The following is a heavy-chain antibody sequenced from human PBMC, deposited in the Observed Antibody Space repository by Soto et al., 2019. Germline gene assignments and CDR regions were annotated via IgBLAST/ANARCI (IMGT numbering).Heavy chain of an antibody. CDR1: GFTFSSYA. J-gene: IGHJ4*02. CDR2: ISYDGSNK. V-gene: IGHV3-30-3*01. CDR3: SPDIVVVPAAKGPLDY. Sequence: GGSLRLSCAASGFTFSSYAMHWVRQAPGKGLEGVAVISYDGSNKYYADSVKGRFTISRDNSKNTLYLQMNSLRAEDTAVYSCSPDIVVVPAAKGPLDYWGQGTLVTVSS. D-gene: IGHD2-2*01.